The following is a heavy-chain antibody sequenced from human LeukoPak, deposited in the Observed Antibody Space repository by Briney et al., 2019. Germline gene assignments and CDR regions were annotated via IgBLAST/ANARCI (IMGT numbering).Heavy chain of an antibody. V-gene: IGHV4-59*01. CDR3: ARGHSTYYYGSDYFDY. J-gene: IGHJ4*02. CDR1: RGSISSYY. Sequence: SETLSLTCTLSRGSISSYYWSWIRQPPGKGLEWIGYIYYSGSTNYNPSLKSRVTISVDTSKNQFSLKLSSVTAADTAVYDCARGHSTYYYGSDYFDYWGQGTLVTVA. CDR2: IYYSGST. D-gene: IGHD3-10*01.